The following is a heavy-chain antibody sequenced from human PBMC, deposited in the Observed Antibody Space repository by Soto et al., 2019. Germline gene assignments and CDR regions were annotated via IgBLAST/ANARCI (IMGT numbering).Heavy chain of an antibody. J-gene: IGHJ4*02. CDR1: GINFNNYW. CDR3: ASDEGRGLKY. Sequence: EVQLVESGGGLIQPGGSLRLSCAVSGINFNNYWMHWFRQTPGKGLVWVSHINNVAAIINYADSVRGRFTISRDNAGNTLYLQMNSLGVEDTVIYYCASDEGRGLKYWGQGTSVTVSP. CDR2: INNVAAII. V-gene: IGHV3-74*01.